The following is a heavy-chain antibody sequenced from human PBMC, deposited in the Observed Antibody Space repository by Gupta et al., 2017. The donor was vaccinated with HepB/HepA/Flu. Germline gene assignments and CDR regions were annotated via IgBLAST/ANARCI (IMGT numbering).Heavy chain of an antibody. V-gene: IGHV4-39*01. Sequence: QLQLQESGPGLVKPSETLSLTCTVSGGSISSSSYYWGWIRPPPGKGLEWIGSIYYSGSTYYNPSLKSRVTISVDTSKNQFSLKLSSVTAADTAVYYCARSRHDYYDSSGYSFDYWGQGTLVTVSS. CDR2: IYYSGST. J-gene: IGHJ4*02. D-gene: IGHD3-22*01. CDR1: GGSISSSSYY. CDR3: ARSRHDYYDSSGYSFDY.